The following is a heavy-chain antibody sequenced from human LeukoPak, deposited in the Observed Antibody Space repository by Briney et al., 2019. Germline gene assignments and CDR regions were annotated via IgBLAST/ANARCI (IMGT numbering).Heavy chain of an antibody. Sequence: GGSLRLSCAASGFTPSSHWMTWVRQAPGKGLEWVANINQDGSAKYYVVSVKGRFTISRDNAKNSMYLQMNSLRAEDTAVYYCARWEIRGTAHQLDYWGQGTLVTVSS. J-gene: IGHJ4*02. CDR3: ARWEIRGTAHQLDY. CDR2: INQDGSAK. D-gene: IGHD1-26*01. CDR1: GFTPSSHW. V-gene: IGHV3-7*01.